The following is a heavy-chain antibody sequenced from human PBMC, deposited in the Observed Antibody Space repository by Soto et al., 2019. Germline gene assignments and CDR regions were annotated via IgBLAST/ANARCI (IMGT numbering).Heavy chain of an antibody. CDR3: AKGELINPQLFEF. J-gene: IGHJ4*02. CDR2: VSYDGSNK. D-gene: IGHD1-26*01. CDR1: GFTLSHYD. Sequence: QVQLVESGGGVVKPGRSLRLSCVAYGFTLSHYDMNWVRQAPGKGLEWVAVVSYDGSNKYYGDSVRGRFTISRDNSKNALYLQMNSLRAEDTAVYYCAKGELINPQLFEFWGQGALVTVSS. V-gene: IGHV3-30*18.